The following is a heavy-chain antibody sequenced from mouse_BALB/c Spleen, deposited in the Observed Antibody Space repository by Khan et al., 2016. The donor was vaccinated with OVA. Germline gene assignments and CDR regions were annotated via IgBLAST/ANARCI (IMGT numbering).Heavy chain of an antibody. Sequence: VQGVESGAELAKPGASVKMSCKASGYTFTSYWMHWVKQRPGQGLEWIGYINPSTGYTEYNQRFKDKATLTADKSSSTAYMQLSSLTSEESAVYYCANHGRSSAWLTYWGQGTLVTVSA. J-gene: IGHJ3*01. CDR1: GYTFTSYW. V-gene: IGHV1-7*01. CDR2: INPSTGYT. CDR3: ANHGRSSAWLTY.